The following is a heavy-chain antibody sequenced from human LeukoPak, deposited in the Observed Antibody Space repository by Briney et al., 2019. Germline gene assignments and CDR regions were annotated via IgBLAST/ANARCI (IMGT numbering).Heavy chain of an antibody. V-gene: IGHV1-2*02. CDR2: INPNSGGT. Sequence: ASVTVSFKASGYTFTVYYMHWVRQAPGQGLEWMGWINPNSGGTNYAQKFQGRVTMTRDTSISTAYMELSRLRSDDTAVYSCAREVYCSGGSCSGPFDYWGQGTLVTVSS. D-gene: IGHD2-15*01. CDR1: GYTFTVYY. CDR3: AREVYCSGGSCSGPFDY. J-gene: IGHJ4*02.